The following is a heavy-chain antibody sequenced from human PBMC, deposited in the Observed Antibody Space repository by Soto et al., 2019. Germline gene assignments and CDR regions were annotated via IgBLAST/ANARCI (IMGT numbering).Heavy chain of an antibody. J-gene: IGHJ6*01. D-gene: IGHD1-26*01. CDR1: GGSFSNYA. V-gene: IGHV1-69*01. CDR2: IIRMFGIG. Sequence: QVQLVQSGAEVKMPGSSVRVSCKASGGSFSNYAISWVRQAPGQGLEWMGGIIRMFGIGNYAEKFLGRVTITADESTSKSHMALSSRSSDETAESFYAGAYRENSVYAMHVCGHRTTVTVSS. CDR3: AGAYRENSVYAMHV.